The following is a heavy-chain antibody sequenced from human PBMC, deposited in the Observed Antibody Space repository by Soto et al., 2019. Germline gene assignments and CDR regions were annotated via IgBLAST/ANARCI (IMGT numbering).Heavy chain of an antibody. Sequence: EVHLVESGGGLVQPGGSLRLSCAGSGFTFNTYTMTWVRQAPGKGLEWLAYINASSATIFYADSIKGRFTVSRDNAKNSLCLQMNSLRDEDTAVYFCSGHDHSHWFDYWGQGTLVTVSS. D-gene: IGHD4-4*01. CDR2: INASSATI. J-gene: IGHJ4*02. CDR1: GFTFNTYT. CDR3: SGHDHSHWFDY. V-gene: IGHV3-48*02.